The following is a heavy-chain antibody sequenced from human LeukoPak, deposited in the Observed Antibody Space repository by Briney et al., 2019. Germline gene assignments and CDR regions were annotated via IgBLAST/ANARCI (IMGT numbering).Heavy chain of an antibody. CDR1: GFTFSSYS. CDR2: ISSSSSYI. V-gene: IGHV3-21*01. CDR3: ARDTGSELRMVRGLIDY. D-gene: IGHD3-10*01. J-gene: IGHJ4*02. Sequence: GGSLRLSCAASGFTFSSYSMNWVRQAPGKGLEWVSSISSSSSYIYYADSVKGRFTISRDNAKNSLYLQMNSLRAEDTAVYYCARDTGSELRMVRGLIDYWGQGTLVTVSS.